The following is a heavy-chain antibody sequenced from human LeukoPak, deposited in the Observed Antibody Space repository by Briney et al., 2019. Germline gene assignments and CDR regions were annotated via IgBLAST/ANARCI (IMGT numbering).Heavy chain of an antibody. Sequence: GGSLRLSCAASGFTFSSYAMSWVRQAPGKGLEWVSAISGSGGSTYYADSVKGRFTISRDNSKNTLYLQMNSLRAEDTAVYYCAKDANCSGGSCHSLHAFDIWGQGTMVTVSS. D-gene: IGHD2-15*01. CDR3: AKDANCSGGSCHSLHAFDI. V-gene: IGHV3-23*01. J-gene: IGHJ3*02. CDR1: GFTFSSYA. CDR2: ISGSGGST.